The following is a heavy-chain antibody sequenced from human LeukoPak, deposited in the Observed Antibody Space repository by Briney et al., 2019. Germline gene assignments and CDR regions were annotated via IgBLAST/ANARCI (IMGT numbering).Heavy chain of an antibody. CDR2: IIPIFGTA. J-gene: IGHJ4*02. Sequence: GASVKVSCKASRGTFSSYGISWVRQAPGQGLEWMGGIIPIFGTANYAQKFQGRVTITTDESTSTAYTELSSLRSEDTAVYYCARGIRIFATYYFDYWGQGTLVTVSS. V-gene: IGHV1-69*05. CDR3: ARGIRIFATYYFDY. CDR1: RGTFSSYG. D-gene: IGHD3-3*01.